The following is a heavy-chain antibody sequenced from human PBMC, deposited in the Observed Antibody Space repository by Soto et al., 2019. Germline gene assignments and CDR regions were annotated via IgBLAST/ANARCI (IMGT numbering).Heavy chain of an antibody. V-gene: IGHV3-23*01. CDR1: GFTFSSYA. J-gene: IGHJ3*02. D-gene: IGHD3-22*01. CDR2: ISGSGGST. Sequence: EVQLLESGGGLVQPGGSLRLSCAASGFTFSSYAMSWVRQAPGKGLEWVSAISGSGGSTYYADSVKGRFTISRDNSKNXLSXQMNSLRAEDTAVYYCAKDVSDTMRVVVTLDAFDIWGQGTMVTVSS. CDR3: AKDVSDTMRVVVTLDAFDI.